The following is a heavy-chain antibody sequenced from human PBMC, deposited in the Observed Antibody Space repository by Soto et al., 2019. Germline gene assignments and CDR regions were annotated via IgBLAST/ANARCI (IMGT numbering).Heavy chain of an antibody. CDR2: ISAYNGNA. V-gene: IGHV1-18*01. J-gene: IGHJ3*02. CDR1: GYTFTSYG. D-gene: IGHD3-22*01. CDR3: ARQSSGYYSYDAFDI. Sequence: ASVKVSCKASGYTFTSYGISWVRQAPGQGLEWMGWISAYNGNANYPQKLQGRVTMTTDTSTSTAYMELRSLRSDDTAVYYCARQSSGYYSYDAFDIWGQGTMVT.